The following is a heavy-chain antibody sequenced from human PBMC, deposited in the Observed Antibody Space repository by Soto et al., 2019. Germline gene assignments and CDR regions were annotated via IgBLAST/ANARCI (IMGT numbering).Heavy chain of an antibody. Sequence: SVKVSCKASGFTFTSSAVQWVRQARGQRXEWIGWIVVGSGNTNYAQKFQERVTITRDMSTSTAYMELSSLRSEDTAVYYCAAEGCGSCYTNQYYYYGMDVWGQGTTVTVSS. CDR2: IVVGSGNT. CDR3: AAEGCGSCYTNQYYYYGMDV. V-gene: IGHV1-58*01. D-gene: IGHD2-15*01. CDR1: GFTFTSSA. J-gene: IGHJ6*02.